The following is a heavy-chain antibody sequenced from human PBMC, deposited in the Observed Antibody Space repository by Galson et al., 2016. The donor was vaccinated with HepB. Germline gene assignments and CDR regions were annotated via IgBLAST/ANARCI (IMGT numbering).Heavy chain of an antibody. CDR2: VSPYNRDT. J-gene: IGHJ3*01. D-gene: IGHD2-21*01. V-gene: IGHV1-18*01. Sequence: SVKVSCKASGYTFTSFGISWVRQAPGQGLEWIGWVSPYNRDTYYVQKFQDRLSMTTDRSTSSAFMELTSLSSDDTAVYYCAGDRGDRGWLEAIDFWGQGTMVAVSS. CDR3: AGDRGDRGWLEAIDF. CDR1: GYTFTSFG.